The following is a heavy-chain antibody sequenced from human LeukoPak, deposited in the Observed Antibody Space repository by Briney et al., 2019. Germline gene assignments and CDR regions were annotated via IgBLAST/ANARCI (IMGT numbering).Heavy chain of an antibody. CDR2: INPNTGGT. Sequence: ASVKVSCKASGYTFTDYYMHWVRQAPGQGLEWMGWINPNTGGTNYAQMFQGRVTMTRDTSISTAYMELTGLRYDDMAVYYCARNKGYGDYVADYWGQGTLVTVSS. CDR3: ARNKGYGDYVADY. D-gene: IGHD4-17*01. CDR1: GYTFTDYY. J-gene: IGHJ4*02. V-gene: IGHV1-2*02.